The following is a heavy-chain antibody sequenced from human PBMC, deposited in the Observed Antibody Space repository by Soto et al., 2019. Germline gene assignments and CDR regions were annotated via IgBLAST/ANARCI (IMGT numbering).Heavy chain of an antibody. D-gene: IGHD3-22*01. CDR2: ISDSSSTI. CDR3: ARDDYPYYDDSSGYHFDY. Sequence: GGSLRLSCAASGFTFNTYNMNWVRQAPGKGLEWVSYISDSSSTIHYADSVKGRFTISRDNAKNSLYLQMNSLRAEDTAVYYCARDDYPYYDDSSGYHFDYWGQGALVTVSS. CDR1: GFTFNTYN. V-gene: IGHV3-48*01. J-gene: IGHJ4*02.